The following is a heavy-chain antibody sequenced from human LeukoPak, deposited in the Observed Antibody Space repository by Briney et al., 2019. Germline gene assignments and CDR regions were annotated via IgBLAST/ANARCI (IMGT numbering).Heavy chain of an antibody. CDR1: GFTVSSNY. CDR3: ARDLRTGRSQDWDAFDI. V-gene: IGHV3-66*01. Sequence: PGGSLRLSCAASGFTVSSNYMSWVRQAPGKGLEWVSVIYSGGSTYYADSVRGRFTISRDNSKNTLYLQMNSLRAEDTAVYYCARDLRTGRSQDWDAFDIWGQGTMVTVSS. J-gene: IGHJ3*02. D-gene: IGHD1-1*01. CDR2: IYSGGST.